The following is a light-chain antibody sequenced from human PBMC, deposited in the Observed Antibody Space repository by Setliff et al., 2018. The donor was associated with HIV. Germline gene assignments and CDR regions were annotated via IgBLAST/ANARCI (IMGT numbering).Light chain of an antibody. Sequence: QSALAQPASVSGSPGQSITISCTDTSGDLATYNWVSWHQHHPGKGPKLIIYEVVHRSPGVSDRFSGSRSGTTASLTISGLRAEDEADYYCASYTKRNVFVFGTGTKVTVL. V-gene: IGLV2-14*01. CDR3: ASYTKRNVFV. CDR1: SGDLATYNW. J-gene: IGLJ1*01. CDR2: EVV.